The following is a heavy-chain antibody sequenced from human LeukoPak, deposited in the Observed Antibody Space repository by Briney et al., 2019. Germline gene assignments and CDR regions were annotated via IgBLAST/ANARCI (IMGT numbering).Heavy chain of an antibody. CDR2: IKQDGSEK. CDR1: GFTFRSYE. Sequence: PGGSLRLSCAASGFTFRSYEMNWVRQAPGKGLEWVANIKQDGSEKYYVDSVKGRFTISRDNAKNSLYLQMNSLRAEDTAAYYCARGIAAAGLYYFDYWGQGTLVTVSS. V-gene: IGHV3-7*04. CDR3: ARGIAAAGLYYFDY. D-gene: IGHD6-13*01. J-gene: IGHJ4*02.